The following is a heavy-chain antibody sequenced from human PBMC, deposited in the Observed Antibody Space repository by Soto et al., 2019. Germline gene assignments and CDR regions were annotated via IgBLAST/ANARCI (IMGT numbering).Heavy chain of an antibody. D-gene: IGHD6-13*01. Sequence: QITLKESGPTLEKPTQTLTLACTFSGFSLSTSGVGVGWIRQPPGKALEWLALIYWDDDKRYSPSLKSRLTITKDTSKNQVVLTMTNMDPVDTATYYCAHRWSVSSNYYFDYWGQGTLVTVSS. CDR2: IYWDDDK. V-gene: IGHV2-5*02. CDR3: AHRWSVSSNYYFDY. CDR1: GFSLSTSGVG. J-gene: IGHJ4*02.